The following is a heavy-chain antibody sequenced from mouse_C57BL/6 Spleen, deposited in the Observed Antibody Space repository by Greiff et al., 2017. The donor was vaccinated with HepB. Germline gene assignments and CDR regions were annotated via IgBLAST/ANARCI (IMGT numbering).Heavy chain of an antibody. V-gene: IGHV5-17*01. Sequence: EVMLVESGGGLVKPGGSLELSCAASGFTFSDYGMHWVRQAPEKGLEWVAYISSGSSTIYYADTVKGRFTISRDNAKNTLFLQMTSLRSEDTAMYYCARQWDGFAYWGQGTLVTVSA. J-gene: IGHJ3*01. CDR3: ARQWDGFAY. D-gene: IGHD4-1*01. CDR1: GFTFSDYG. CDR2: ISSGSSTI.